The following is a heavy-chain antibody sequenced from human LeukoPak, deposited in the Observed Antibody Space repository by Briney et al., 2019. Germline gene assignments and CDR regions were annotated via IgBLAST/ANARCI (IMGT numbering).Heavy chain of an antibody. Sequence: GGSLRLSCAASGFTFSSYAKSWVRQAPGKGLEWVSAISGSGDNTYYADSVKGRFTISRDNSKNTLYLQMNSLRAEGTAVYYCAKMVLLIYYYMDVWGKGTTVTVSS. CDR2: ISGSGDNT. J-gene: IGHJ6*03. V-gene: IGHV3-23*01. CDR1: GFTFSSYA. D-gene: IGHD3-10*01. CDR3: AKMVLLIYYYMDV.